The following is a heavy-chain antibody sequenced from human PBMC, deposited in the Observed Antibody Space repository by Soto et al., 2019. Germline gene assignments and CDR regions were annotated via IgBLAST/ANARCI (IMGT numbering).Heavy chain of an antibody. D-gene: IGHD4-17*01. V-gene: IGHV3-48*02. Sequence: GGSLRLSCAASGFTCSSYSMNRVRHAPGKGLEWVSYISSSSSTIYYADSVKSRFTISRDNAKNSLYLQMNSLRDEDTAVYYCARDLATVGRRPYNWFDPWGQGPLVTVSS. CDR2: ISSSSSTI. J-gene: IGHJ5*02. CDR1: GFTCSSYS. CDR3: ARDLATVGRRPYNWFDP.